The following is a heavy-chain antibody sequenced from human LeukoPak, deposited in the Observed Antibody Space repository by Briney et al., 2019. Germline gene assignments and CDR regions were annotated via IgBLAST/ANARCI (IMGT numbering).Heavy chain of an antibody. D-gene: IGHD3-3*01. CDR1: GGSIGSGSYY. CDR2: IYYSGST. CDR3: ARGYDFWSGYYLYYYYYMDV. J-gene: IGHJ6*03. V-gene: IGHV4-61*01. Sequence: PSETLSLTCTVSGGSIGSGSYYWSWIRQPPGKGLEWIGYIYYSGSTNYNPSLKSRVTISVDTSKNQFSLKLSSVTAADTAVYYCARGYDFWSGYYLYYYYYMDVWGKGTTVTVSS.